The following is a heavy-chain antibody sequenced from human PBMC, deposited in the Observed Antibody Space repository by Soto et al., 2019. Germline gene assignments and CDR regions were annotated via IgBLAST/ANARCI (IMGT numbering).Heavy chain of an antibody. V-gene: IGHV3-23*01. CDR3: AKPDLPGGGISAFDT. D-gene: IGHD2-15*01. CDR2: ISRSGDTS. Sequence: LRLSCAASGFTFDNYFMTWVRQAPGKGLEWVSAISRSGDTSYYADSAKGRFTISRDNSKSRLYLEMSSLRAEDTALYNSAKPDLPGGGISAFDTWGQGMLVTVSS. J-gene: IGHJ5*02. CDR1: GFTFDNYF.